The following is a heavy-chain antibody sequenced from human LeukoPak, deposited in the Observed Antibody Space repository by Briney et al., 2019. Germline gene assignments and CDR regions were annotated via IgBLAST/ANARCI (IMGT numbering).Heavy chain of an antibody. CDR3: ARYVDTAMANIDAFDI. J-gene: IGHJ3*02. CDR2: IYYSGST. Sequence: SETLSLTCTVSGGSISSSSYYWGWIRQPPGKGLEWIGYIYYSGSTNYNPSLKSRVTISVDTSKNQFSLKLSSVTAADTAVYYCARYVDTAMANIDAFDIWGQGTMVTVSS. V-gene: IGHV4-61*05. CDR1: GGSISSSSYY. D-gene: IGHD5-18*01.